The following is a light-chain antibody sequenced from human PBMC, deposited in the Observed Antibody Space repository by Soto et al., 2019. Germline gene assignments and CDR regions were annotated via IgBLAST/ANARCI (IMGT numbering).Light chain of an antibody. CDR1: NSNIGDYDS. CDR2: EVS. J-gene: IGLJ1*01. Sequence: QSVLTQPASVSGSPGRSITISCTGTNSNIGDYDSVAWYQQHPGKAPKLVIYEVSNRPSGISNRFSGSKSGNTASLTISGLQAEDEADYYCNSYSSTSAFLYVFGTGTKVTVL. CDR3: NSYSSTSAFLYV. V-gene: IGLV2-14*01.